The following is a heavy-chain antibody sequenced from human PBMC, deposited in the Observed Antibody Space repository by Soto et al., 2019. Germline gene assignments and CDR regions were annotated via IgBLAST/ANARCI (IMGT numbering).Heavy chain of an antibody. J-gene: IGHJ6*02. V-gene: IGHV3-23*01. CDR2: ISGSGGST. D-gene: IGHD3-16*01. CDR1: GFTFSSYA. Sequence: GGSLRLSCAASGFTFSSYAMSWVRQAPGKGLEWVSAISGSGGSTYYADSVKGRFTISRDNSKNTLYLQMNSLRAEDTAVYYCAKAQIKPGYYYYYYGMDVWGQGTTVTVSS. CDR3: AKAQIKPGYYYYYYGMDV.